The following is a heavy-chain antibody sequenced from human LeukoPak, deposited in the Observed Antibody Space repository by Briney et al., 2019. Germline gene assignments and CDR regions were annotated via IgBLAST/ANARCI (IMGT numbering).Heavy chain of an antibody. CDR3: ATNAGPGPDDAFDI. CDR1: GFTFSSYS. V-gene: IGHV3-23*01. CDR2: ISGSGGST. Sequence: PGGSLRLSCAASGFTFSSYSMNWVRQAPGKGLDWVSTISGSGGSTYYADSVKGRFTISRDNSKNTLYLQMNSLGAEDTAVYYCATNAGPGPDDAFDIWGQGTMVTVSS. J-gene: IGHJ3*02.